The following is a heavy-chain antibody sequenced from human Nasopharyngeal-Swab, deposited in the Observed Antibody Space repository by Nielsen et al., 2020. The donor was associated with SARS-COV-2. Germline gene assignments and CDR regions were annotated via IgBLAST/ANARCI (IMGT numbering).Heavy chain of an antibody. CDR1: GSTLTEIS. Sequence: ASVKVCCKVSGSTLTEISMHWVRQAHGRGLEWMGGFDPEDGETIYAQKFQGRVTMTEDTSIDTAYMELRSLRSEDTAVYYCAASQWGEYFDYWGQGTLVSVSS. J-gene: IGHJ4*02. V-gene: IGHV1-24*01. D-gene: IGHD3-16*01. CDR3: AASQWGEYFDY. CDR2: FDPEDGET.